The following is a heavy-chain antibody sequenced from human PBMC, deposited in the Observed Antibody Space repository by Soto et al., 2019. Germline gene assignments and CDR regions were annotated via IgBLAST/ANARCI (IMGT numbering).Heavy chain of an antibody. J-gene: IGHJ3*01. D-gene: IGHD2-15*01. CDR3: ARAAGSGVLLAATF. CDR1: GFTFSIYS. V-gene: IGHV3-21*01. Sequence: EVQLVESGGGLVKPGGSLRLSCAASGFTFSIYSMIWVRQAPGKGLEWVSSISGTTTYIYYADSVKGRFTISRDNVKNSLYLQMNSLRAEDTAVYYCARAAGSGVLLAATFWGQGTMVTVSS. CDR2: ISGTTTYI.